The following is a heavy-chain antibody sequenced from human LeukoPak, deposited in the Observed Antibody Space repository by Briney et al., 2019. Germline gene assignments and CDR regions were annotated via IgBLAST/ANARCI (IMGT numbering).Heavy chain of an antibody. CDR2: ISSSSSTI. V-gene: IGHV3-48*04. D-gene: IGHD7-27*01. J-gene: IGHJ3*02. CDR1: GFTFSSYS. Sequence: GGSLRLSCAASGFTFSSYSMNWVRQAPGKGLEWVSYISSSSSTIYYADSVKGRFTISRNNAKNSLYLQMNSLRAEDTAVYYCAINWGSEAFDIWGQGTMVTVSS. CDR3: AINWGSEAFDI.